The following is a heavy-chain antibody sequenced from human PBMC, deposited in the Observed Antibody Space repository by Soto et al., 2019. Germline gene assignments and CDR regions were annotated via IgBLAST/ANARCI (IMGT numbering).Heavy chain of an antibody. D-gene: IGHD2-2*02. CDR1: GYSFTSYW. J-gene: IGHJ4*02. Sequence: PGESLKISCKGSGYSFTSYWIGWVRQMPGKGLEWMGIIYPGDSDTRYSPSFQGQVTISADKSISTAYLQWSSLKASDTAMYYCARRSLLLGYCSSTSCYTLLDYWGQGTLVTVSS. CDR2: IYPGDSDT. V-gene: IGHV5-51*01. CDR3: ARRSLLLGYCSSTSCYTLLDY.